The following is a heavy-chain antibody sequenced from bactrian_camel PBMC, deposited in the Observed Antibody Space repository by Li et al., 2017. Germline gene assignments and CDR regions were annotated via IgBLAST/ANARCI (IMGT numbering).Heavy chain of an antibody. CDR2: IYPDAGIT. CDR3: TADGCINGDYGFEFSY. CDR1: GLTVSPYC. D-gene: IGHD4*01. Sequence: VQLVESGGGSVQAGGSLGLSCEARGLTVSPYCMGWFRQAPGKAREGVAVIYPDAGITYYNNAVKGRFTISRDVAKKTLYLQMDSLKPEDTAVYYCTADGCINGDYGFEFSYWGQGTQVTVS. V-gene: IGHV3S1*01. J-gene: IGHJ4*01.